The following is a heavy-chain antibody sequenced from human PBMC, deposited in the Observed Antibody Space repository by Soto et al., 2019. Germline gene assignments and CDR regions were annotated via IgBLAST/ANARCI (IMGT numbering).Heavy chain of an antibody. V-gene: IGHV4-31*03. CDR2: IYYSGST. CDR1: GGSISSGGYY. J-gene: IGHJ4*02. CDR3: ARVWDSSGPNFDY. D-gene: IGHD3-22*01. Sequence: QVQLQESGPGLVKPSQTLSLTCTVSGGSISSGGYYWSWIRQHPGKGLEWIGYIYYSGSTYYNSSLKSRVTISVDTSKNHFSLKLSSVTAADTAVYYCARVWDSSGPNFDYWGQGTLVTVSS.